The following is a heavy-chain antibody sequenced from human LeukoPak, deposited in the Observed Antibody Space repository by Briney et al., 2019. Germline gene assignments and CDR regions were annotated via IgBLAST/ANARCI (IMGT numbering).Heavy chain of an antibody. V-gene: IGHV4-30-4*02. J-gene: IGHJ4*02. Sequence: SETLSLTCTVSGGSISSGDYYWSWIRQPPGKGLEWIGYIYYSGSTYYNPSLKSRVTISVDTSKNQFSLKLSSVTAADTAVYYCASGTTIFGVVPSYYFDYWGQGTLVTASS. CDR3: ASGTTIFGVVPSYYFDY. CDR1: GGSISSGDYY. CDR2: IYYSGST. D-gene: IGHD3-3*01.